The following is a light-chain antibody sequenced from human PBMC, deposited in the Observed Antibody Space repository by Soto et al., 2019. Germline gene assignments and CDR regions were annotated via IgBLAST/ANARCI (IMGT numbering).Light chain of an antibody. Sequence: SYELTQPPSVSVAPGQTARITCGGNNIGGKSVHWYQQKPGQAPVLVVNDVSDRPSGIPERFSGSKSGNTATLTISRVEAWDEADYYCQVWDSSSDHVVFGGGTKRTV. V-gene: IGLV3-21*02. CDR2: DVS. CDR1: NIGGKS. J-gene: IGLJ2*01. CDR3: QVWDSSSDHVV.